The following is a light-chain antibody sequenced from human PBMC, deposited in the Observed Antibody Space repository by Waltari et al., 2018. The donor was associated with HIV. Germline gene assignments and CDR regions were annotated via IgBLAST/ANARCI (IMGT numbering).Light chain of an antibody. CDR3: QQFSLSPPLT. V-gene: IGKV4-1*01. Sequence: MTQSPDSLSVSLGERATINCKSSQSLLFGSNNKNRLAWYQQRPGQPPKLLISWASTRESGVPDRFSGSGSGTDFTLTINSLQAEDVAVYYCQQFSLSPPLTFGGGTKVEIK. J-gene: IGKJ4*01. CDR2: WAS. CDR1: QSLLFGSNNKNR.